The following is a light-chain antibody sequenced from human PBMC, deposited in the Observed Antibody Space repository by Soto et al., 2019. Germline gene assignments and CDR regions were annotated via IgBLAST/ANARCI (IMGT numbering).Light chain of an antibody. CDR1: QSISNN. V-gene: IGKV3-15*01. Sequence: EIVMTQSPATLSVSPGERATLSCRASQSISNNVAWYQQKPGQAPRLLIYGAYTRATGIPARFSGSGSGTEFTLTISSLQSEDFAVYYCQQYNNWITFGQGTRLESK. CDR3: QQYNNWIT. J-gene: IGKJ5*01. CDR2: GAY.